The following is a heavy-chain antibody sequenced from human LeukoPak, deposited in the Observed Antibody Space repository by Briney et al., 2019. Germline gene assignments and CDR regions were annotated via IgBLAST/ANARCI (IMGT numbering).Heavy chain of an antibody. V-gene: IGHV3-23*01. CDR1: GFTFSSYG. Sequence: VGSLRLSCAASGFTFSSYGMHWVRQAPGKGLEWVSDISGSGGSTYYADSVKGRFTISRDNSKNTLYLQLSSQRAEDTAVYYCAKTNYYDGPFYFDFWGQGTLVTVSS. CDR3: AKTNYYDGPFYFDF. CDR2: ISGSGGST. D-gene: IGHD3-22*01. J-gene: IGHJ4*02.